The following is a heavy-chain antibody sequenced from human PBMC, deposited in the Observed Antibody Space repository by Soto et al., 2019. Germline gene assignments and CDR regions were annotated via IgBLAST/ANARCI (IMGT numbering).Heavy chain of an antibody. CDR2: IYSGGST. CDR3: AKEYGSTWIDH. V-gene: IGHV3-53*01. D-gene: IGHD6-13*01. J-gene: IGHJ4*02. Sequence: GGSLRLGCTASGFTVSGDYMSWVHQAPGKGREWVSVIYSGGSTYYADSVKGRFTISRDNSKNALYLQMNSLRAEDTAVYYCAKEYGSTWIDHRGQGT. CDR1: GFTVSGDY.